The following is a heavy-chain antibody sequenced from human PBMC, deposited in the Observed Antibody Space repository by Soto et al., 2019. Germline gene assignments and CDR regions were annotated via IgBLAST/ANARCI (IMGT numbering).Heavy chain of an antibody. Sequence: EVQLVESGGGLAQPGRSLRLSCVASGFIFEDYDMHWVRQVSGKGLEWVSSISSNAGTIKYSDSVKGRFTLSRDNAKNSMYLQMNSLTVEDTAFYFCVKGTFSSSKVIFDYWGQVTLVTVSS. CDR2: ISSNAGTI. V-gene: IGHV3-9*01. D-gene: IGHD2-2*01. CDR1: GFIFEDYD. J-gene: IGHJ4*02. CDR3: VKGTFSSSKVIFDY.